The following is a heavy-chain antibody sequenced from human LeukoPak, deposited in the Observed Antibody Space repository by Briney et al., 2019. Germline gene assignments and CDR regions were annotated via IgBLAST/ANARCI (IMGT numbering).Heavy chain of an antibody. Sequence: AASVKVSCKASGYTFTGYYIHWVRQAPGQGLEWMGWINPISGATTYVQKFQGRVTMTRDTSINTAYMELSKLGSDDTAVYYCARGIVVAGTGDNRLRPFDNWGQGTLVTVSS. J-gene: IGHJ4*02. CDR2: INPISGAT. CDR1: GYTFTGYY. D-gene: IGHD6-19*01. V-gene: IGHV1-2*02. CDR3: ARGIVVAGTGDNRLRPFDN.